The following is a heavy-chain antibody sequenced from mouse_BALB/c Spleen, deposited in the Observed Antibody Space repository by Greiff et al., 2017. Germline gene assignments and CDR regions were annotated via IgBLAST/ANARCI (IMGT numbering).Heavy chain of an antibody. J-gene: IGHJ4*01. CDR1: GFTFNTYA. CDR2: IRSKSNNYAT. V-gene: IGHV10-3*03. CDR3: VRESPTGNYAMDY. D-gene: IGHD4-1*02. Sequence: EVKLVESGGGLVQPKGSLKLSCAASGFTFNTYAMHWVCQAPGKGLEWVARIRSKSNNYATYYADSVKDRFTISRDESQSMLYLQMNNLKTEDTAMYYCVRESPTGNYAMDYWGQGTSVTVSS.